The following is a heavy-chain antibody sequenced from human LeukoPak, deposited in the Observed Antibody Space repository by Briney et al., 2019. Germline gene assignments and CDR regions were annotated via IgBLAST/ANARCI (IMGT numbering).Heavy chain of an antibody. D-gene: IGHD2-8*01. V-gene: IGHV3-7*01. J-gene: IGHJ3*02. CDR1: GFTFSSYA. CDR2: IKRDGSVE. Sequence: GGSLRLSCAASGFTFSSYAMTWVRQAPGKGLEWVANIKRDGSVEHYMDSVKGRFTISRDNAKNSLYLQVDNLRAEDTAVYYCARDLTPDCSNGVCFDAFDIWGQGTVVTVSS. CDR3: ARDLTPDCSNGVCFDAFDI.